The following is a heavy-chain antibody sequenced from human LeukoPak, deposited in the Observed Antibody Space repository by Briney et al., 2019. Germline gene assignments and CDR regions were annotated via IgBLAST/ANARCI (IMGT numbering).Heavy chain of an antibody. CDR1: GFTFSSYS. CDR2: ITSSGATV. CDR3: ARVRAGYYFDY. Sequence: GGSLRLSCTASGFTFSSYSMNWVRQAPGKGLEWVSHITSSGATVSYADSVKGRFAMSRHNAKNSLYLQMNSLSVEDMAVYYCARVRAGYYFDYWGQGTLVTVSS. V-gene: IGHV3-48*01. D-gene: IGHD6-25*01. J-gene: IGHJ4*02.